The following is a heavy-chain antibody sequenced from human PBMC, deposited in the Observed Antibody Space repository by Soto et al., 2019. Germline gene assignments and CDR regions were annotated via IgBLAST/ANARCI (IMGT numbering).Heavy chain of an antibody. CDR1: GGSISSGDYY. J-gene: IGHJ4*02. V-gene: IGHV4-30-4*01. CDR2: IYYSGST. CDR3: ARGRRPFGVVIYYFDY. Sequence: QVQLQESGPGLVKPSQTLSLTCTVSGGSISSGDYYWSWIRQPPGKGLEWIGYIYYSGSTYYNPSLKSRVTISVDTSKNQFSLKLSSVTAADTAVYYCARGRRPFGVVIYYFDYWGQGTLVTVSS. D-gene: IGHD3-3*01.